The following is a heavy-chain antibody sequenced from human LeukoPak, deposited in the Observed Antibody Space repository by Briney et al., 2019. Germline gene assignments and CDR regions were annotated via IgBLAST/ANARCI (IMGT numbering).Heavy chain of an antibody. J-gene: IGHJ4*02. CDR1: GYTFSNYW. CDR3: ASSLYGDYERYYFDY. Sequence: GESLKISCQGSGYTFSNYWIAWVRQMPGKGLEWMGIIYPGDSDTRYSPSFQGQVTISADKSISTAYLQWSSVKASDTAMYYCASSLYGDYERYYFDYWGQGTLVTVSS. CDR2: IYPGDSDT. D-gene: IGHD4-17*01. V-gene: IGHV5-51*01.